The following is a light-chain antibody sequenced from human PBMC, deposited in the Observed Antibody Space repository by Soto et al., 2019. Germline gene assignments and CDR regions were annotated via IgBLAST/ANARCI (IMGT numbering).Light chain of an antibody. CDR3: QQFNSYGFT. CDR2: DAS. Sequence: AIQLTQSPSSLSASVGDRVTITCRASQGISSALAWYQQKPGKAPKLLIYDASSLESGVPSRFSGSGSGTDFILTISSLQPEDFATYYCQQFNSYGFTFGPGTKVDIK. V-gene: IGKV1-13*02. CDR1: QGISSA. J-gene: IGKJ3*01.